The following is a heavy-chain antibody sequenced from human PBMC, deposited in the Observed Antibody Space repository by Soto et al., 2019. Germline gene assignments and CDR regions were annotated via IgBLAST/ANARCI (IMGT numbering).Heavy chain of an antibody. J-gene: IGHJ4*02. CDR1: GFTFDDYA. CDR2: ISWNSGSI. CDR3: AKDKGGGYGDYLLGY. Sequence: EVQLVESGGGLVKPGRSLRLSCAASGFTFDDYAMHWVRQAPGKGLEWVSGISWNSGSIGYADSVKGRFTISRDNGKNSLYLQMNSLRVEDTALYYCAKDKGGGYGDYLLGYWGQGTLVTVSS. D-gene: IGHD4-17*01. V-gene: IGHV3-9*01.